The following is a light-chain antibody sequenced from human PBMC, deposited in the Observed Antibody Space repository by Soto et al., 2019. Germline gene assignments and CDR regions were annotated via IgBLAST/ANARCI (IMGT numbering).Light chain of an antibody. Sequence: EIVLTQYPVTMSLSPGERATLSCRASQSVSSSYLAWYQQKPGQAPRLLIYGASSRATGIPDRFSGSGSGTDFTLTISRLEPEDFAVYYCQQYDSSPITFGQGTRLEIK. J-gene: IGKJ5*01. CDR2: GAS. CDR1: QSVSSSY. CDR3: QQYDSSPIT. V-gene: IGKV3-20*01.